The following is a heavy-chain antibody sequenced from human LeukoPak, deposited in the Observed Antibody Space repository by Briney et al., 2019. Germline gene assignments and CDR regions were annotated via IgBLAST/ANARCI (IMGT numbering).Heavy chain of an antibody. D-gene: IGHD6-13*01. Sequence: GGSLRLSCAASGFTFSSYSMNWVRQAPGKGLEWVSYITSSSSTMYYADSVKGRFTISRDNAKNSLYLQMNSLRDEDTAVYYCARVSAAAGTHDYWGQGTLVTVSS. CDR2: ITSSSSTM. CDR3: ARVSAAAGTHDY. J-gene: IGHJ4*02. V-gene: IGHV3-48*02. CDR1: GFTFSSYS.